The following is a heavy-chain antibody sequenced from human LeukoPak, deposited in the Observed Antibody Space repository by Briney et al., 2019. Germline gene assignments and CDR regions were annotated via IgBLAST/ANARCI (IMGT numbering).Heavy chain of an antibody. CDR2: FDPEDGET. Sequence: ASVKVSCKVSGYTLTELSMHWVRQAPGKGLEWMGGFDPEDGETIYAQKFQGRVTMTEDTSTDTAYMELSSLRSEDTAVYYCATADCSGGSCYFTFDYWGQGTLVTVS. V-gene: IGHV1-24*01. CDR1: GYTLTELS. D-gene: IGHD2-15*01. J-gene: IGHJ4*02. CDR3: ATADCSGGSCYFTFDY.